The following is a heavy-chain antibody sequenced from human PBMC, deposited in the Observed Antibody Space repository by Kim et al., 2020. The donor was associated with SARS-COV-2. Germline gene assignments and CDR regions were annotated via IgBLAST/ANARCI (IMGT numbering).Heavy chain of an antibody. V-gene: IGHV3-30*18. D-gene: IGHD3-22*01. J-gene: IGHJ6*02. CDR3: ANDRITMIVTMGGMDV. CDR1: GFTFSSYG. Sequence: GGSLRLSCAASGFTFSSYGMHWVRQAPGKGLEWVAVISYDGSNKYYADSVKGRFTISRDNSKNTLYLQMNSLRAEDTAVYYCANDRITMIVTMGGMDVWGQGTTVTVSS. CDR2: ISYDGSNK.